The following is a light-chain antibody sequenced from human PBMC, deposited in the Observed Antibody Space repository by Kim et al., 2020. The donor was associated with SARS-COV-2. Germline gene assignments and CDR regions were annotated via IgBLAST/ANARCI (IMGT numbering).Light chain of an antibody. V-gene: IGKV2D-30*01. CDR2: QVS. Sequence: DVVMTQSPLFLPVTLGQPASISCSSSQSLLSSDGNTFLSWFHQRPGQSPRRLIYQVSKWDSGVPARFSGSGSGTDFTLEISSVEAEDIGFYYCMQGTHWPPTFGQGTKLEI. CDR1: QSLLSSDGNTF. CDR3: MQGTHWPPT. J-gene: IGKJ2*01.